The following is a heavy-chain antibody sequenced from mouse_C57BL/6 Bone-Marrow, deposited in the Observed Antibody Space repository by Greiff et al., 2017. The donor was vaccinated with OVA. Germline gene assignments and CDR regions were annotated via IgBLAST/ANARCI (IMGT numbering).Heavy chain of an antibody. D-gene: IGHD2-3*01. V-gene: IGHV5-4*01. CDR2: ISDGGSYT. CDR3: ARDYDGYYDAMDY. J-gene: IGHJ4*01. CDR1: GFTFSSYA. Sequence: EVMLVESGGGLVKPGGSLKLSCAASGFTFSSYAMSWVRQTPEKRLEWVATISDGGSYTYYPDNVKGRFTISRDNAKNNLYLQMSHLKSEDTAMYYCARDYDGYYDAMDYWGQGTSVTVSS.